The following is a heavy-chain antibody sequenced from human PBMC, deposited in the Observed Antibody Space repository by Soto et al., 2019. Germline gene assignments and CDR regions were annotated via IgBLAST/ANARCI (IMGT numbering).Heavy chain of an antibody. Sequence: QVQLQESGPGLVKPSETLSLTCTVSGGSISSYYWSWIRQPPGKGLEWFGYIYYSGRTNYNPTLKSRANISVDTSMIELSLRLSSVTAGDTAVYYCAGIWGWSVDYWGQGTPVTVSS. CDR1: GGSISSYY. D-gene: IGHD3-16*01. V-gene: IGHV4-59*08. J-gene: IGHJ4*02. CDR2: IYYSGRT. CDR3: AGIWGWSVDY.